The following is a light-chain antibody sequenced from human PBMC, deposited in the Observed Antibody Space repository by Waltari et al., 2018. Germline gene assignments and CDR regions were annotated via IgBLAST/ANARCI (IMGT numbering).Light chain of an antibody. CDR1: HIGTKA. CDR3: QVWDSHTVV. J-gene: IGLJ2*01. CDR2: DDD. V-gene: IGLV3-21*02. Sequence: SYVLTQLSSMSVTPGQTARIVCGGRHIGTKAVHWYQRKAGQAPLLVLHDDDTRPSGIPDRFSGTNSGDTATLTISGVEAEDEADYFWQVWDSHTVVFGGGTNLTVL.